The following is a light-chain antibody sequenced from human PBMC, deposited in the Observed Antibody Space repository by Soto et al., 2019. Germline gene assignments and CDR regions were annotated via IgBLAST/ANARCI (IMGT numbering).Light chain of an antibody. Sequence: DIQLTQSPSTLSASVGDRVTITCRASQSFSSWLAWYQHKPGKAPKLLIYDASNLDSGVPSRFSGSGSGTEFSLTISNLQPDDCATYYCQQYENYWTFGQGTKVDIK. CDR1: QSFSSW. V-gene: IGKV1-5*01. CDR2: DAS. J-gene: IGKJ1*01. CDR3: QQYENYWT.